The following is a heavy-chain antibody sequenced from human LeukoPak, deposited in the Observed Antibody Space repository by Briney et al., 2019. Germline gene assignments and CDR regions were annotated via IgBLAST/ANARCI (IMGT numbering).Heavy chain of an antibody. V-gene: IGHV3-30*18. Sequence: GGSLRLSCAASGFTFHNNGMSWVRQAPGKGLEWVAVISYDGSNKYYADSVKGRFTISRDNSKNTLYLQMNSLRAEDTAVYYCAKTPFWWGQGTLVTVSS. J-gene: IGHJ4*02. CDR3: AKTPFW. D-gene: IGHD3-3*01. CDR1: GFTFHNNG. CDR2: ISYDGSNK.